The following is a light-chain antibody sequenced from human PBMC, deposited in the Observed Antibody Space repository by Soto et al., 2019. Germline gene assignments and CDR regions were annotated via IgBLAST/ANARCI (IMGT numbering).Light chain of an antibody. CDR1: QSINNRY. J-gene: IGKJ3*01. CDR3: QQFGSSPGFT. V-gene: IGKV3-20*01. Sequence: EIVLTQSPGTLSLSPGERATLSCRASQSINNRYLAWYQQKPGQAPRRLIYAASSRATGIPDRFSGSGSGTDFTLTISRLEPEDFAVYYGQQFGSSPGFTFGPGTKVDIK. CDR2: AAS.